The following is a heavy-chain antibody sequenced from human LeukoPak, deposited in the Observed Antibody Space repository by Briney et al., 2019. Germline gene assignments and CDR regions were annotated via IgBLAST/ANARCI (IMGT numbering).Heavy chain of an antibody. V-gene: IGHV4-4*07. J-gene: IGHJ4*02. CDR2: IYTSGST. Sequence: SETLSLTCTVSGGSISSYYWSWIRQPAGKGLEWIGRIYTSGSTNYNPTLKSRVTMSVDTSKNQFSLKLSSVTAADTAVYYCARGRYGYSSGWYFDYWGQGTLVTVSS. CDR1: GGSISSYY. CDR3: ARGRYGYSSGWYFDY. D-gene: IGHD6-19*01.